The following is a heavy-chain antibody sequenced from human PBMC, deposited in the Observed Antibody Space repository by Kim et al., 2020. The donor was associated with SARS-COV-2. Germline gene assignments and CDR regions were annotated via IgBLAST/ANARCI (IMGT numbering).Heavy chain of an antibody. Sequence: SETLSLTCAVYGGSFSGYYWSWIRQPPGKGLEWIGEINHSGSTNYNPSLKSRVTISVDTSKNQFSLKLSSVTAADTAVYYCARGGLGAAAGTGTYYYYGMDVWGQGTTVSVSS. CDR1: GGSFSGYY. J-gene: IGHJ6*02. V-gene: IGHV4-34*01. CDR2: INHSGST. CDR3: ARGGLGAAAGTGTYYYYGMDV. D-gene: IGHD6-13*01.